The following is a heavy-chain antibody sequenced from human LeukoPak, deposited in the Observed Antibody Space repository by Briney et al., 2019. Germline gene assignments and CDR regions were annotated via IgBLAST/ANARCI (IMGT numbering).Heavy chain of an antibody. V-gene: IGHV3-7*03. D-gene: IGHD1-1*01. CDR1: GFTFSSYW. CDR3: AKTGNPPTGDY. CDR2: IKQDGSEK. J-gene: IGHJ4*02. Sequence: GGSLRLSCAASGFTFSSYWMSWVRQAPGKGLEWVANIKQDGSEKYYVDSVKGRFTISRDNSKNTLYLQMNSLRAEDTAVYYCAKTGNPPTGDYWGQGTLVTVSS.